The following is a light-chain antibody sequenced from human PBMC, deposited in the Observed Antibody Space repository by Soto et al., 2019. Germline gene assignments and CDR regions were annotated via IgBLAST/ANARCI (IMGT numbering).Light chain of an antibody. CDR1: QGIRDA. V-gene: IGKV1-17*01. CDR2: AAS. CDR3: QQYNNWWT. Sequence: DIQMTQSPSSLSASVGDRVTITCRASQGIRDALGWYQQKPGKAPKRLIYAASSLQSGVPSRFSGSGSGTEFTLTISSLQSEDFAVYYCQQYNNWWTFGQGTKVEIK. J-gene: IGKJ1*01.